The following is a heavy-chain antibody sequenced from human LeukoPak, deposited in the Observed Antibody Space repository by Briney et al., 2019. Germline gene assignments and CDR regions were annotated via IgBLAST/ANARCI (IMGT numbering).Heavy chain of an antibody. CDR2: ISAYNGNT. CDR3: ARVSYSGYDSPYFDY. J-gene: IGHJ4*02. CDR1: GYTFTSYG. V-gene: IGHV1-18*01. D-gene: IGHD5-12*01. Sequence: ASVKVSCKASGYTFTSYGISWVRQAPGQGLEWMGWISAYNGNTNYAQKLQGRVTMTTDTSTSTAYMELRSLRSDDTAVYYCARVSYSGYDSPYFDYWGQGTLVTVSS.